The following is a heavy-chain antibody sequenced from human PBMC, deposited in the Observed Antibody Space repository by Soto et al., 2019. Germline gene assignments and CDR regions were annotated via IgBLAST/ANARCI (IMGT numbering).Heavy chain of an antibody. D-gene: IGHD1-26*01. J-gene: IGHJ4*02. Sequence: QVQMVESGGGVVQSGRSLRLSCATSGFNFRSYGIHWVRQAPGKGLEWVGIIWYDGSNKYYADSVKGRFTISRDDSKNTVYLQMDSLRVEDTAIYDCARDNIVRSYFFDYWGQGSLVTVSS. CDR3: ARDNIVRSYFFDY. CDR2: IWYDGSNK. CDR1: GFNFRSYG. V-gene: IGHV3-33*01.